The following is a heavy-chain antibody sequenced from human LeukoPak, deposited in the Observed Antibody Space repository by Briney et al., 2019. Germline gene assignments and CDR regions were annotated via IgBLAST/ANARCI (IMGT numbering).Heavy chain of an antibody. J-gene: IGHJ6*02. V-gene: IGHV3-64*01. CDR3: ARLPVY. CDR1: GFNFSNYA. Sequence: GGSLRLSCVASGFNFSNYAMHWVRQAPGKGLEFVSAISCSGGDTSYGNFVKGRFSISRDNIRNTVDLQMGALRPEDSGIYYCARLPVYRGQGTTVAISS. D-gene: IGHD2-8*01. CDR2: ISCSGGDT.